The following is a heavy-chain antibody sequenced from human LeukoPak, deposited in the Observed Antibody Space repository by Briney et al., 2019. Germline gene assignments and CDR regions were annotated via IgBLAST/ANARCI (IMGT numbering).Heavy chain of an antibody. D-gene: IGHD3-10*01. V-gene: IGHV3-23*01. CDR2: ISGSGGAS. J-gene: IGHJ4*02. Sequence: GGSLRLSCVVSGFTFISSWMSWVRQAPGKGLEWVSGISGSGGASYYADSVKGRFTISRDDSHNTLYLQMNSLRAEDTAVYFCARGGVDYYGSGTYYLMYYFDYWGQGALVTVSS. CDR1: GFTFISSW. CDR3: ARGGVDYYGSGTYYLMYYFDY.